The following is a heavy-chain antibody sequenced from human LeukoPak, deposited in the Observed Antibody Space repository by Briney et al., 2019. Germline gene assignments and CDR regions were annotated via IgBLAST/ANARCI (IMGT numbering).Heavy chain of an antibody. Sequence: PSETLSLTCTVSGGSISSYYWSWIRQPAGKGLEWIGRIYTSGSTNYNPSLKSRVTMSVVTSKNQFSLKLSSVTAADTAVYYCARDLVVPAAAYYYYYMDVWGKGTTVTVSS. D-gene: IGHD2-2*01. V-gene: IGHV4-4*07. CDR2: IYTSGST. J-gene: IGHJ6*03. CDR3: ARDLVVPAAAYYYYYMDV. CDR1: GGSISSYY.